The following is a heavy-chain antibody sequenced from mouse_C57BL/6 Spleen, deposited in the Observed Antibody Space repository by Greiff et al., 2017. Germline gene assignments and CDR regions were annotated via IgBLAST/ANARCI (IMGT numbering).Heavy chain of an antibody. CDR3: ARSGDGSSPFDY. J-gene: IGHJ2*01. CDR1: GYTFTSYG. Sequence: VQVVESGAELARPGASVKLSCKASGYTFTSYGISWVKQRTGQGLEWIGEIYPRSGNTYYNEKFKGKATLTADKSSSTAYMELRSLTSEDSAVYFCARSGDGSSPFDYWGQGTTLTVSS. D-gene: IGHD1-1*01. V-gene: IGHV1-81*01. CDR2: IYPRSGNT.